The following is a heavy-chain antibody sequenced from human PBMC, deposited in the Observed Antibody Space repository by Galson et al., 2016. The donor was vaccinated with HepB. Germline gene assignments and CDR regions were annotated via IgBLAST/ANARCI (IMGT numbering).Heavy chain of an antibody. V-gene: IGHV5-51*01. CDR3: ARHREPYGGRSGDGLGY. CDR2: IYPGDSNI. Sequence: QSGAEVKKPGESLKIPCEGSGYNFISYWIAWVRQMPGKGLEWMGMIYPGDSNIRYSPSFQGQVTISADKSISTAYLQWSSLKAADTAMYYCARHREPYGGRSGDGLGYWGQGTLVTVSS. CDR1: GYNFISYW. D-gene: IGHD4-23*01. J-gene: IGHJ4*02.